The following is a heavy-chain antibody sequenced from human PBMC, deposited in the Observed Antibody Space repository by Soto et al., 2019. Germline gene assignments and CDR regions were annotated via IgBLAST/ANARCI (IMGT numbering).Heavy chain of an antibody. D-gene: IGHD3-10*01. CDR2: IYYSGST. Sequence: SSETLSLTCTVSGGSISSSSYYWGWIRQPPGKGLEWIGSIYYSGSTYYNPSLKSRVTISVDTSKNQFSLKLSSVTAADTAVYYCARRGSGSYSDYWGQGTLITVSS. J-gene: IGHJ4*02. V-gene: IGHV4-39*01. CDR3: ARRGSGSYSDY. CDR1: GGSISSSSYY.